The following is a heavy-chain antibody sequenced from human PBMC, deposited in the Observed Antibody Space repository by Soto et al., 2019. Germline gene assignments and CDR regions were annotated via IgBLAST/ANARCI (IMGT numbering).Heavy chain of an antibody. Sequence: GGSLRLSCAASGFTFSSFAMSWVRQAPGKGLDWVSAISGSGGSTYSADSVKGRFTISRDNSKNTLYLQMNSLRAEDTAVYYWAKDFAGGSRGFLDYGGQGTLVTFSS. D-gene: IGHD2-15*01. V-gene: IGHV3-23*01. CDR1: GFTFSSFA. CDR3: AKDFAGGSRGFLDY. CDR2: ISGSGGST. J-gene: IGHJ4*02.